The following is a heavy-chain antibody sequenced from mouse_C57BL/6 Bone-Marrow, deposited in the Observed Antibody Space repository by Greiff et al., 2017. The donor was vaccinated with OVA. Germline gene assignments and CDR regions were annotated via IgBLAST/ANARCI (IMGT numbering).Heavy chain of an antibody. V-gene: IGHV5-15*01. D-gene: IGHD2-5*01. J-gene: IGHJ1*03. CDR3: ARPLYSNYVGYFDV. CDR2: ISNLAYSI. CDR1: GFTFSDYG. Sequence: DVMLVESGGGLVQPGGSLKLSCAASGFTFSDYGMAWVRQAPRKGPEWVAFISNLAYSIYYADTVTGRFTISRENAKNTLYLEMSSLRSEDTAMYDCARPLYSNYVGYFDVWGTGTTVTVSS.